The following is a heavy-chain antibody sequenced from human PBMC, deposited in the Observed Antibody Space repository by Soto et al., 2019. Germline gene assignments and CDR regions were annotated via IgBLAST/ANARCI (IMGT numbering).Heavy chain of an antibody. V-gene: IGHV1-18*01. Sequence: QVQLVQSGAEVKKPGASVKVSCKASGYTFTSYGISWVRQAPGQGLEWMGWISAYNGNTNYAQKLQGRVTMTTDTSTSTAYMELRSLRSDDTAVYYCARTSERYIVVVPADTLNWFDPGCHGTLVTVSS. CDR3: ARTSERYIVVVPADTLNWFDP. J-gene: IGHJ5*02. CDR2: ISAYNGNT. CDR1: GYTFTSYG. D-gene: IGHD2-2*01.